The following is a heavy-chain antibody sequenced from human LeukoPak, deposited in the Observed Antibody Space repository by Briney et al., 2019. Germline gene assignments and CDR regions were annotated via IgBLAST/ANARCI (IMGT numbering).Heavy chain of an antibody. CDR1: GFTFDDYA. CDR3: AKDIGYSQTIDY. J-gene: IGHJ4*02. D-gene: IGHD5-18*01. Sequence: GGSLRLSCAASGFTFDDYAMHWVRHAPGKGLEWVSLISGDGGSTYYADSVKGRFTISRDNSKNSLYLQMNSLRTEDTALYYCAKDIGYSQTIDYWGQGTLVTVSS. CDR2: ISGDGGST. V-gene: IGHV3-43*02.